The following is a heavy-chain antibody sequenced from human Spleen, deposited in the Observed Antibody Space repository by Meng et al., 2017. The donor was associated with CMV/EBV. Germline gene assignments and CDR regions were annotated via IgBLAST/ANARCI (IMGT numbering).Heavy chain of an antibody. CDR3: AMLSSIAAAGTGYYFDY. CDR2: ISGSGGST. D-gene: IGHD6-13*01. V-gene: IGHV3-23*01. CDR1: GFTFSSYA. Sequence: GGSLRLSCAASGFTFSSYAMSWVRQAPGKGLEWVSAISGSGGSTYYADSVKGRFTISRDNSKNTLYLQMNSLRAEDTALYYCAMLSSIAAAGTGYYFDYWGQGTLVTVSS. J-gene: IGHJ4*02.